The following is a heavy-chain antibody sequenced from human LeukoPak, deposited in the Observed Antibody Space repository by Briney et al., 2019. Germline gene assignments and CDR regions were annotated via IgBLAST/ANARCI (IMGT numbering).Heavy chain of an antibody. V-gene: IGHV1-8*01. CDR1: GYTFTSYD. CDR2: MHPNSGNT. D-gene: IGHD6-13*01. CDR3: ARETDIAAAANYFDY. J-gene: IGHJ4*02. Sequence: GASVKVSCKASGYTFTSYDINWVRQATGQGLEWMGWMHPNSGNTDYAQKFQGRVTMTRDTSTRTVYMELSSLRSDDTAVYHCARETDIAAAANYFDYWGQGTLVTVSS.